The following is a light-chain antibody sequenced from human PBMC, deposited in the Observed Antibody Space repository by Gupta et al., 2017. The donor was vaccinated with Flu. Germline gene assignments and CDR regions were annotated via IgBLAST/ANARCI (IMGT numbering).Light chain of an antibody. CDR2: DNN. CDR3: QPPKTSNNNRVV. J-gene: IGLJ2*01. Sequence: GETITTTGDGATMRNSYARWYPQTPEPPPVLLIYDNNSRGSAVPDRFSGSNSGCTATLTTVPQAGEEAYYYYQPPKTSNNNRVVFGGGTKLTVL. CDR1: TMRNSY. V-gene: IGLV3-19*01.